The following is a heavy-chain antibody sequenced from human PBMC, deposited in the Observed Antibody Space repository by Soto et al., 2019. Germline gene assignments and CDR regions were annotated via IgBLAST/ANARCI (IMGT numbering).Heavy chain of an antibody. CDR3: ARDVFCGGPPACPDMDV. CDR2: ISGYNGNT. V-gene: IGHV1-18*04. CDR1: GYTFSGYS. J-gene: IGHJ6*02. D-gene: IGHD2-21*01. Sequence: ASVKVSCKASGYTFSGYSITWVRQAPGQGLEWMGRISGYNGNTNYARTLRGRLTLTTDTSTSTAYMELRSLTSDDTAVYYCARDVFCGGPPACPDMDVWGPGPTVTV.